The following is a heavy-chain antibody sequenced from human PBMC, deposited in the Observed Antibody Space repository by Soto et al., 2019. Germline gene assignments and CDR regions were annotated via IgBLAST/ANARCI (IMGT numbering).Heavy chain of an antibody. Sequence: SETLSLTCTVSGGSISSGDCYWSWIRQPPGKGLEWIGYIYYSGSTYYNPSLKSRVTISVDTSKNQFSLKLSSVTAADTAVYYCARVNPNSSGSERFDYWGQGTLVTVYS. CDR1: GGSISSGDCY. J-gene: IGHJ4*02. CDR2: IYYSGST. CDR3: ARVNPNSSGSERFDY. D-gene: IGHD3-22*01. V-gene: IGHV4-30-4*01.